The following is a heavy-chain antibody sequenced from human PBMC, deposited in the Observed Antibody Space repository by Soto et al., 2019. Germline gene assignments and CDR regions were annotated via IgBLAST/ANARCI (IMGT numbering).Heavy chain of an antibody. CDR2: IFYSGST. D-gene: IGHD5-18*01. CDR1: GGSISNYY. V-gene: IGHV4-59*01. CDR3: AKDSGYNYGYFRWFDP. J-gene: IGHJ5*02. Sequence: SETLSLTCTVPGGSISNYYWSWIRQPPGRGLEWIGHIFYSGSTNYNPALKSRVTISVDTSKSQFSLKLSSVTAADTAVYYCAKDSGYNYGYFRWFDPWGQGTLVTVSS.